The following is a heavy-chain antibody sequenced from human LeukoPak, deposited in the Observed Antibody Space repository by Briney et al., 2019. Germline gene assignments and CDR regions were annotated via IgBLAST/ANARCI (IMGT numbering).Heavy chain of an antibody. D-gene: IGHD3-22*01. CDR1: GYTFTSYY. CDR2: INPSGVST. V-gene: IGHV1-46*01. Sequence: ASVKVSCKASGYTFTSYYMHWVRQAPGQGLEWMGIINPSGVSTSYAQKFQGRVTMTRDMSTSTVYMELSSLRSEDTAVYYCARVAYGDSSGQAFDYWGQGTLVTVSS. CDR3: ARVAYGDSSGQAFDY. J-gene: IGHJ4*02.